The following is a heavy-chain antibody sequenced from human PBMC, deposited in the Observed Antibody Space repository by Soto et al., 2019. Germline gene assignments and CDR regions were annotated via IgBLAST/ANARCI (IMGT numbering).Heavy chain of an antibody. J-gene: IGHJ4*02. CDR3: ARGGLLPDD. V-gene: IGHV4-30-2*01. Sequence: QLQLQESGSGLVKPSQTLSLTCAVSGGSTSSGGYSWSWLRQPPGKGLEWIGYISHSGSTYYNPSLKSRVTISVDTSKNQLSLRLSSVTAADTAVYYCARGGLLPDDWGQGTLVTVSS. CDR1: GGSTSSGGYS. D-gene: IGHD6-19*01. CDR2: ISHSGST.